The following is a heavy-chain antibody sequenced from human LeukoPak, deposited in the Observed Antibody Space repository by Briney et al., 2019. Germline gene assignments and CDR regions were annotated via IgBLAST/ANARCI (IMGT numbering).Heavy chain of an antibody. CDR1: GYSFTSYW. CDR2: IYPGDSGT. CDR3: ARHSTSSDRYSGYDFDAFDI. J-gene: IGHJ3*02. Sequence: GESLKISCKGSGYSFTSYWIGWVRQMPGKGLEWMGIIYPGDSGTRYSPSFQGQVTISADKSISTAYLQWSSLKASDTAMYYCARHSTSSDRYSGYDFDAFDIWGQGTMVTVSS. V-gene: IGHV5-51*01. D-gene: IGHD5-12*01.